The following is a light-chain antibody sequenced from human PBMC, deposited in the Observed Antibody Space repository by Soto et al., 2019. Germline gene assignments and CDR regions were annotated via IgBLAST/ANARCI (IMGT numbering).Light chain of an antibody. CDR3: LQYYNIPRT. V-gene: IGKV4-1*01. J-gene: IGKJ1*01. CDR1: QNVLYSSNNQNY. CDR2: WAS. Sequence: DIVMTQSPDSLAVSLGERATINCKSSQNVLYSSNNQNYLAWYQQKPGQPPKLLIYWASTRESGVPDRFSGSGSGTNFTLTITSLQAEDAAVYYCLQYYNIPRTFGQGTKVEIK.